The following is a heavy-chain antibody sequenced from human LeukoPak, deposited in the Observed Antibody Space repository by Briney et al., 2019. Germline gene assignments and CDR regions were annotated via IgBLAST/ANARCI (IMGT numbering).Heavy chain of an antibody. CDR2: IIPIFGTA. CDR1: GGTFSSYT. J-gene: IGHJ4*02. V-gene: IGHV1-69*13. D-gene: IGHD3-10*01. CDR3: ARDSLREVYYYGSGSYYY. Sequence: SVKVSCKASGGTFSSYTISWVRQAPGQGLEWMGGIIPIFGTANYAQKFQGRVTITADESTSTAYMELSSLRSEDTAVYYCARDSLREVYYYGSGSYYYWGQGTLVTVSS.